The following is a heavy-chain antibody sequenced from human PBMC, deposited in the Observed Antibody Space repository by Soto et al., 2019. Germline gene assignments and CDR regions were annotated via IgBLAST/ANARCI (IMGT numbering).Heavy chain of an antibody. J-gene: IGHJ4*02. CDR1: GFFFSSYA. V-gene: IGHV3-23*01. D-gene: IGHD6-13*01. Sequence: EVQLLESGGGLVQPGGSLRLSCAASGFFFSSYAMSWVRQAPGNGLEWVSGIGGSGGYKSYADSVKGRFTISRDNSKNTLYLQMESMGAEHTAVYYCAKDAAMVSSTFNYFVYWGQGTLVSVSS. CDR2: IGGSGGYK. CDR3: AKDAAMVSSTFNYFVY.